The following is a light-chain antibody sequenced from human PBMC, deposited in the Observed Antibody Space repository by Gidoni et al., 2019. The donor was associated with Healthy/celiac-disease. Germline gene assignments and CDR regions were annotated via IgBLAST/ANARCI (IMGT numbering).Light chain of an antibody. CDR3: QQYGSSPMYT. J-gene: IGKJ2*01. CDR1: QSVSSSY. CDR2: GAS. V-gene: IGKV3-20*01. Sequence: EIVLTQSPGTLSLSPGERATLSCRASQSVSSSYLSWYQQKPGQDPRLLIYGASSRATGIPDRCSGSGSGTDFTLTISRLEPEDFAVYYCQQYGSSPMYTFGQGTKLEIK.